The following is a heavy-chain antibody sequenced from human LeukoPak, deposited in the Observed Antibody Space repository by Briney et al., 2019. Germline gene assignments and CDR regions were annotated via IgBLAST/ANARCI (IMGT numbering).Heavy chain of an antibody. CDR1: GFTFSFTFSSYA. J-gene: IGHJ5*02. CDR2: ISGSGGST. CDR3: AKEREGYNPVGWLDP. Sequence: GGSLRLSCAASGFTFSFTFSSYAMSWVRQAPGMGLEWVSAISGSGGSTYYADSVKGRFTISRDNSKNTLYLQMNSLRADDTAVYYCAKEREGYNPVGWLDPWGQGTLVTVSS. D-gene: IGHD5-24*01. V-gene: IGHV3-23*01.